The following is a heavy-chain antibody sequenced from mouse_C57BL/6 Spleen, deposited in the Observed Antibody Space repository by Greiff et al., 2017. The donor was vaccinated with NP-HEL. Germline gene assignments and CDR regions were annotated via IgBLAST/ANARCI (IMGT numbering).Heavy chain of an antibody. D-gene: IGHD1-1*01. V-gene: IGHV5-17*01. CDR3: ARNYYGSSYVPYYYAMDY. J-gene: IGHJ4*01. CDR2: ISSGSSTI. Sequence: EVQLVESGGGLVKPGGSLKLSCAASGFTFSDYGMHWVRQAPEKGLEWVAYISSGSSTIYYADTVKGRFTISRDNAKNTLFLQMTSLRSEDTAMYYCARNYYGSSYVPYYYAMDYWGQGTSVTVSS. CDR1: GFTFSDYG.